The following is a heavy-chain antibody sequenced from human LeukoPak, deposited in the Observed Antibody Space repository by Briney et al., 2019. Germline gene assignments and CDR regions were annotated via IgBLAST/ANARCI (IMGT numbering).Heavy chain of an antibody. CDR3: ARVGYSSGCDYFDY. J-gene: IGHJ4*02. D-gene: IGHD6-19*01. V-gene: IGHV1-46*01. CDR2: INPSGGST. CDR1: GYTFTSYY. Sequence: GASVKVSCKASGYTFTSYYMHWVRQAPGQGLEWMGIINPSGGSTSYAQKFQGRVTMTTDTSTSTAYMELRSLRSDDTAVYYCARVGYSSGCDYFDYWGQGTLVTVSS.